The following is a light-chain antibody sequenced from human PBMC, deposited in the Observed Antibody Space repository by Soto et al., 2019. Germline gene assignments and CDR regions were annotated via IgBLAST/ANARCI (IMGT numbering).Light chain of an antibody. V-gene: IGKV1-5*01. CDR2: DAS. Sequence: DLQMTQSPSTLSASVGDSVTITCRASQSISSWLAWYQQKPGKAPKLLIYDASSLESVVPSRFSGSGSGTEFTLTISSLQPDDFATYYCQQYNSYPLTFGGGTKVDIK. CDR1: QSISSW. J-gene: IGKJ4*01. CDR3: QQYNSYPLT.